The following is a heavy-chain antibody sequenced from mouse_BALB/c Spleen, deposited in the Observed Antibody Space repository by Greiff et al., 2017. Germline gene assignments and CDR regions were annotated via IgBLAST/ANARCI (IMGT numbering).Heavy chain of an antibody. Sequence: VQLQQPGAELVKPGASVKLSCKASGYTFTSYWMHWVKQRPGQGLEWIGEIDPSDSYTNYNQKFKGKATLTVDKSSSTAYMQLSSLTSEDSAVYYCARRRSGDAMDYWGQGTSVTVSS. CDR1: GYTFTSYW. J-gene: IGHJ4*01. CDR2: IDPSDSYT. V-gene: IGHV1-69*02. CDR3: ARRRSGDAMDY.